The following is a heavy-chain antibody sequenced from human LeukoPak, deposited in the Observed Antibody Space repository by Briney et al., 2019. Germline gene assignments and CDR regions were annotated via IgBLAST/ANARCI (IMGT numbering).Heavy chain of an antibody. CDR3: ATQVVVTATVDY. CDR2: IYSDGST. J-gene: IGHJ4*02. V-gene: IGHV3-53*01. D-gene: IGHD2-21*02. CDR1: GFTVSSTY. Sequence: PGGSLRLSCAASGFTVSSTYMSWVRQAPGKGLEWVSLIYSDGSTFYADSVKGRFTISRDNSKNTLYLQMNSLRAEDTAVYYCATQVVVTATVDYWGQGILVTVSS.